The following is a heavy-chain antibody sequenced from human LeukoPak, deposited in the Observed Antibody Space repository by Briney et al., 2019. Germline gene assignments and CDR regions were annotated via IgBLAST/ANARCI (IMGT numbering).Heavy chain of an antibody. D-gene: IGHD2-15*01. V-gene: IGHV3-23*01. CDR2: ISGSGGST. J-gene: IGHJ4*02. CDR1: GFTFSSYA. Sequence: GGSLRLSCAASGFTFSSYAMSWVRQAPGKGLEWVSAISGSGGSTNYADSVKDRCTTTRDNSKNTLYLQMHSLRAEDTAVDYCAKEVQQTRWWYFDYWGQGTLVTVSS. CDR3: AKEVQQTRWWYFDY.